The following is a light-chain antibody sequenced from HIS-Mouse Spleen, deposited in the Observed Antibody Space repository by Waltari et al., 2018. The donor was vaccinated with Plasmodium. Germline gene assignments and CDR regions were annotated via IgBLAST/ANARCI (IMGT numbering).Light chain of an antibody. Sequence: QSALTQPASVSGSPGQSITISCTGTSRDVGGYKYFSWNQQHPGKAPKLMIYYVSKRPSGVSNRFSGSKSGNTASLTISGLQAEDEADYYCSSYTSSSTLNYVFGTGTKVTVL. J-gene: IGLJ1*01. V-gene: IGLV2-14*03. CDR1: SRDVGGYKY. CDR3: SSYTSSSTLNYV. CDR2: YVS.